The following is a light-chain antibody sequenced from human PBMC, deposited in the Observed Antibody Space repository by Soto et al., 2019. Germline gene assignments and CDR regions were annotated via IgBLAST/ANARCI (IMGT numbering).Light chain of an antibody. CDR3: QQYGSSSFA. CDR2: GAS. CDR1: QSISSTY. J-gene: IGKJ3*01. Sequence: ESVLTQSPGTLSLSPGERATLSCRARQSISSTYLAWYQKKPGQAPRLLLYGASTRATGIPDRFSGSGYGTDFTLTISRLEPEDCAVYYCQQYGSSSFAFGPGTTVEIK. V-gene: IGKV3-20*01.